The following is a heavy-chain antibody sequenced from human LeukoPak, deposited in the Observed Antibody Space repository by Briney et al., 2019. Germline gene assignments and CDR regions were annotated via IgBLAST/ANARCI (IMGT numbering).Heavy chain of an antibody. V-gene: IGHV3-23*01. D-gene: IGHD3-22*01. CDR1: GFTFSSYA. Sequence: GGSLRLSCAASGFTFSSYAMSWVRQAPGKGLEGVSGISGCGGTTFYADSVKGRFTISRDNSKNTLYLQMNSLRAEDTAVYYCAKRRDSSGYYYFDYWGQGTLVTVSS. J-gene: IGHJ4*02. CDR2: ISGCGGTT. CDR3: AKRRDSSGYYYFDY.